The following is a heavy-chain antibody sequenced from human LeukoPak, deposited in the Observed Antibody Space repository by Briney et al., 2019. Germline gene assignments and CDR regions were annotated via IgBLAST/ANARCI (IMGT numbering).Heavy chain of an antibody. CDR2: FDPEDGET. D-gene: IGHD5-12*01. CDR3: ATRKVATNWFDP. CDR1: GYTLTGLS. V-gene: IGHV1-24*01. Sequence: ASVKVSCKVSGYTLTGLSMHWVRQAPGKGLEWMGGFDPEDGETIYAQKFQGRVTMTEDTSTDTAYMELSSLRSEDTAVYYCATRKVATNWFDPWGQGTLVTVSS. J-gene: IGHJ5*02.